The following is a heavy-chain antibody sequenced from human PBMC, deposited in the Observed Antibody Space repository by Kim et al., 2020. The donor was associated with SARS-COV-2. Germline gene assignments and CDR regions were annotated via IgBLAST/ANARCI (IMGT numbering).Heavy chain of an antibody. CDR3: AKPYGSGSYHDAFDI. J-gene: IGHJ3*02. D-gene: IGHD3-10*01. Sequence: ESGKGRFTIPRDNSKNTLYLQMNSLRAEDTAVYYCAKPYGSGSYHDAFDIWGQGTMVTVSS. V-gene: IGHV3-23*01.